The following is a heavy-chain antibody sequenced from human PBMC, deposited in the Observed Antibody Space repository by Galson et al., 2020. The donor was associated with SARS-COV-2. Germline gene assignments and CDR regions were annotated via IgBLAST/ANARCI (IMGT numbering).Heavy chain of an antibody. CDR3: AKTSGVWFDP. Sequence: SETLSLTCTVSGGSISSGAYYWSWIRQHPGKGLEWIGYFYYSVPYYNPSLKSRTTISVDKSKNQFSLRLSSVTAADTAVYYCAKTSGVWFDPWGQGTLVIVSS. V-gene: IGHV4-31*03. CDR1: GGSISSGAYY. J-gene: IGHJ5*02. D-gene: IGHD1-26*01. CDR2: FYYSVP.